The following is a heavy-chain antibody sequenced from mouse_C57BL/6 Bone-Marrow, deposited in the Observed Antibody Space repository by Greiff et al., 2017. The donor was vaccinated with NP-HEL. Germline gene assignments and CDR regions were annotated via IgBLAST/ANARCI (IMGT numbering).Heavy chain of an antibody. CDR2: INPSSGYT. CDR1: GYTFPSYT. J-gene: IGHJ1*03. V-gene: IGHV1-4*01. D-gene: IGHD1-1*01. Sequence: QVQLQQSGAALARPGASVKMSCKASGYTFPSYTMHWVKQRPGQGLEWIGYINPSSGYTKYNQKFKDKATLTADKSSSTAYMQLSSLTSEDSAVYYCARSSYYGSTYGGYFDVWGTGTTVTVSS. CDR3: ARSSYYGSTYGGYFDV.